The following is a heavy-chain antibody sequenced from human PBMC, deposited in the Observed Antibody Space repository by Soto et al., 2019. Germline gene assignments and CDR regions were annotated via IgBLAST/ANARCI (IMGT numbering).Heavy chain of an antibody. CDR1: GFTFDDYA. J-gene: IGHJ6*03. Sequence: GGSLRLSCAASGFTFDDYAMHWVRQAPGKGLEWVSGISWNSGSIGYADSVKGRFNISRDNAKNSLYLQMNSLRAEDTALYYCAKGGYSSSSKGYYYYYMDVGGKGTTVTVSS. CDR3: AKGGYSSSSKGYYYYYMDV. CDR2: ISWNSGSI. V-gene: IGHV3-9*01. D-gene: IGHD6-6*01.